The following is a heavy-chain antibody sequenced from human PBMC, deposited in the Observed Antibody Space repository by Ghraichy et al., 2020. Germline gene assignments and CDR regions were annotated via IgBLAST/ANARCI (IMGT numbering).Heavy chain of an antibody. J-gene: IGHJ4*02. CDR2: ISYDGSNK. Sequence: GGSLRLSCAASGFTFSSYAMSWVRQAPGKGLEWVAVISYDGSNKYYADSVKGRFTISRDNSKNTLYLQMNSLRAEDTAVYYCAKPGEWLGVEYYFDYWGQGTLVTVSS. D-gene: IGHD5-24*01. CDR3: AKPGEWLGVEYYFDY. CDR1: GFTFSSYA. V-gene: IGHV3-30*18.